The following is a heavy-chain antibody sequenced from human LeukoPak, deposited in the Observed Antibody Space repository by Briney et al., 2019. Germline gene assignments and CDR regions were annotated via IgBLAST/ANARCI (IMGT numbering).Heavy chain of an antibody. J-gene: IGHJ3*02. CDR1: GFIFSTYA. D-gene: IGHD3-10*01. CDR2: ISSSSSYI. V-gene: IGHV3-21*01. CDR3: ARDYGSGSYFDDFDI. Sequence: GGSLRLSCAASGFIFSTYAMTWVRQPPGKGLEWVSSISSSSSYIYYADSVKGRFTISRDNAKNSLYLQMNSLRAEDTAVYYCARDYGSGSYFDDFDIWGHGTMVTVSS.